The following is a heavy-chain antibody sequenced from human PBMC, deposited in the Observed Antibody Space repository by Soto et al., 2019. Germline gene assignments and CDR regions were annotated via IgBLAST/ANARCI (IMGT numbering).Heavy chain of an antibody. D-gene: IGHD2-8*01. Sequence: SETLSLTCTVSGCSISRYYWTWIRQSPGKGLEWIGNIYYTRSTNYSPSLKSRVTISLDTSKNQFSLKLRSVTAADTAVYYCARANYFDIWGQGTMVTVSS. CDR1: GCSISRYY. CDR3: ARANYFDI. J-gene: IGHJ3*02. CDR2: IYYTRST. V-gene: IGHV4-59*01.